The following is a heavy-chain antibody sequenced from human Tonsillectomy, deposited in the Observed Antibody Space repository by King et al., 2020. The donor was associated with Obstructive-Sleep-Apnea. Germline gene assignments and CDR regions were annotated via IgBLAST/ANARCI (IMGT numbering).Heavy chain of an antibody. CDR1: GGSISSRSYY. CDR2: IYYTGST. Sequence: QLQESGPGLVKPSQTLSLTCTVSGGSISSRSYYWSWIRQPPGEGLEWIGCIYYTGSTYYNPSVKSRVSISVDTSKNQFSLRLSSVTAADTAVYYCARVGIVGPTRFDYYGLDVWGQGTTVTVSS. J-gene: IGHJ6*02. D-gene: IGHD1-26*01. CDR3: ARVGIVGPTRFDYYGLDV. V-gene: IGHV4-30-4*01.